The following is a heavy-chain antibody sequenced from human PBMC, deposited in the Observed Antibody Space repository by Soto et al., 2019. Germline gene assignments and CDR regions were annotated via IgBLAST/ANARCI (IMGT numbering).Heavy chain of an antibody. CDR2: IKSKTDGGTT. D-gene: IGHD3-3*01. CDR3: TTALDYDFWSGRVDV. Sequence: EVQLVESGGGLVKPGGSLRLSCAASGFTFSNAWMNWVRQAPGKGLEWVGRIKSKTDGGTTDYAAPVKGRFTISRDASKNTLYLQMNSLKTEDTAVYYCTTALDYDFWSGRVDVWGQGTTVTVSS. V-gene: IGHV3-15*07. J-gene: IGHJ6*02. CDR1: GFTFSNAW.